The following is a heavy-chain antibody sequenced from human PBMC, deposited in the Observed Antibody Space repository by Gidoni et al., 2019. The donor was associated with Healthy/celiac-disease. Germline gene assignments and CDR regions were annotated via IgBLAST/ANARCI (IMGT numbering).Heavy chain of an antibody. CDR2: ISSSSIYI. V-gene: IGHV3-21*01. J-gene: IGHJ4*02. CDR3: ARGTDYGDYTYYFDY. D-gene: IGHD4-17*01. CDR1: GLTFSSYS. Sequence: EVQMVEAGGGLVQPGGCMRLACAASGLTFSSYSMNWVRQAPGKGLEWVASISSSSIYIYYADSVKGQFTISRDNAKNSLYLQMNSLRAEDTAVYYCARGTDYGDYTYYFDYWGQGTLVTVSS.